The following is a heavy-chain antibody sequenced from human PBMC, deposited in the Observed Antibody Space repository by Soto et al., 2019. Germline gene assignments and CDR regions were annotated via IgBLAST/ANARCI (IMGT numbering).Heavy chain of an antibody. Sequence: PGGSLRLSCAASGFTFSSYGMHWVRQAPGKGLEWVAVISYDGSNKYYADSVKGRFTISRDNSKNTLYLQMNSLRAEDTAVYYCAKDILSLLPDWELYDPDDYWGQGTLVTVSS. CDR2: ISYDGSNK. V-gene: IGHV3-30*18. CDR1: GFTFSSYG. CDR3: AKDILSLLPDWELYDPDDY. D-gene: IGHD1-26*01. J-gene: IGHJ4*02.